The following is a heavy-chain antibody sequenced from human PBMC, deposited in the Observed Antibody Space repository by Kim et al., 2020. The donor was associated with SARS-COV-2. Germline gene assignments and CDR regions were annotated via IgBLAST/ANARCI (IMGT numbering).Heavy chain of an antibody. V-gene: IGHV3-15*01. J-gene: IGHJ4*02. Sequence: GGSLRLSCEASGFRCSNAWMSWVRKAPGRGMEWLGRIKAETDGGTTDYAAPVKGRFSISRDDSKNTLFLQINSLKTEDTAVYYCATPVPGIKGAQPFDWWGQGTLVTVSS. CDR3: ATPVPGIKGAQPFDW. CDR1: GFRCSNAW. CDR2: IKAETDGGTT. D-gene: IGHD1-20*01.